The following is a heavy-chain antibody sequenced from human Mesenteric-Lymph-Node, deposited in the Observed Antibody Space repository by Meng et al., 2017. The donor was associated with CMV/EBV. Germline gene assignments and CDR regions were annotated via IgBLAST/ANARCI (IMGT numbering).Heavy chain of an antibody. J-gene: IGHJ4*02. CDR2: IYYSGST. V-gene: IGHV4-39*01. CDR1: SIYY. CDR3: ARHLGSSRRYYFDSSGYYIDY. Sequence: SIYYWGWIRQPPGKGLEWIGSIYYSGSTYYNPSLKSRATISVDTSKNQFSLKLSSVTAADTAVYYCARHLGSSRRYYFDSSGYYIDYWGQGTLVTVSS. D-gene: IGHD3-22*01.